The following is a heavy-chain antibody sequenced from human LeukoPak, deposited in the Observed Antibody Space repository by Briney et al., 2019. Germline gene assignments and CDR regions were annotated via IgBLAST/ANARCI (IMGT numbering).Heavy chain of an antibody. D-gene: IGHD3-22*01. Sequence: GGSLRLSCAASGFTFSSYWMSWVRQPPGKGLEWVANIKEDGSEIYYVDSVKGRFTISRDNAKNSLYLQMNSLRAEDTAVYYCAKTHSITMIVVVIKSEYAFDIWGQGTMVTVSS. CDR3: AKTHSITMIVVVIKSEYAFDI. V-gene: IGHV3-7*03. CDR2: IKEDGSEI. J-gene: IGHJ3*02. CDR1: GFTFSSYW.